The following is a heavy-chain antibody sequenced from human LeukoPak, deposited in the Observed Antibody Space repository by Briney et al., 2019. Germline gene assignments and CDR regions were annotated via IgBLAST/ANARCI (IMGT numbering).Heavy chain of an antibody. J-gene: IGHJ4*02. CDR2: IKQDATEK. D-gene: IGHD3-10*01. V-gene: IGHV3-7*01. CDR1: GFTFSRYW. Sequence: PGGSLRLSCAASGFTFSRYWMSWVRQAPGKGLECVANIKQDATEKYYVDSVKGRFTISRDNAKNPLYLQMDSLGAEDTAVYFWGRAIVWFGSDYWGQGTLVTVSS. CDR3: GRAIVWFGSDY.